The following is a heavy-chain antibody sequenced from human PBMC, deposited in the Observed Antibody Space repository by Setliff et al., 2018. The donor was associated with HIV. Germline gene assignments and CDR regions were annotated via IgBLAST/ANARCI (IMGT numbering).Heavy chain of an antibody. CDR1: GFTFSGSP. D-gene: IGHD3-22*01. V-gene: IGHV3-73*01. J-gene: IGHJ4*02. CDR3: ARETMYDSRGYLSHYFDY. Sequence: GSLRLSCGASGFTFSGSPMHWVRQASGKGLEWVGRIKTEAEGYATAYAASVKGRFTISRDDSKNTAYLQMNSLRVEDTTVYYCARETMYDSRGYLSHYFDYWGQGTPVTVSS. CDR2: IKTEAEGYAT.